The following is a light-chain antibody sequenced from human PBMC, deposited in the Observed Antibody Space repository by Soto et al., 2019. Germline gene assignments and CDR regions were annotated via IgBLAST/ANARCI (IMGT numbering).Light chain of an antibody. CDR1: QTVNNNY. Sequence: EIVLTQPPGPLSVSPGDRVTLSCRASQTVNNNYLAWYQQKPGQAPRPLIYGASTPATGTPARFSGSGSGTDFTRTVSRLEPEDFAVYYCQQYGGSAPWTFGPGTKLDMK. J-gene: IGKJ1*01. V-gene: IGKV3-20*01. CDR2: GAS. CDR3: QQYGGSAPWT.